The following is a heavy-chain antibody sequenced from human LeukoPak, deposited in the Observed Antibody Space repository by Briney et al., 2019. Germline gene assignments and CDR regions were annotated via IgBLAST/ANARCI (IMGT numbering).Heavy chain of an antibody. J-gene: IGHJ4*02. CDR1: GGTFSSYA. CDR3: ATSYGEYYFDY. D-gene: IGHD5-18*01. Sequence: SVKVSCKASGGTFSSYAISWVRQAPGQGLEWVGRIIPILGIANYAQKFQGRVTITADKSTSTAYMELSSLRSEDTAVYYCATSYGEYYFDYWGQGTLVTVSS. V-gene: IGHV1-69*04. CDR2: IIPILGIA.